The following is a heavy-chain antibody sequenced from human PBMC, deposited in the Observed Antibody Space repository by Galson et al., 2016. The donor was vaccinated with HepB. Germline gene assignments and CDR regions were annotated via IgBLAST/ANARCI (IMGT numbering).Heavy chain of an antibody. CDR2: ISASGDFT. J-gene: IGHJ4*02. D-gene: IGHD6-13*01. V-gene: IGHV3-23*01. Sequence: SLRLSCAASGFTLRNFAMSWVRRAPGKGLEWVSSISASGDFTYFGDTIKGRFTVSRDNSKNTLYLQMNSVRGEDTAVYYCAKGKSQGSLVFDFWGQGTQVTVSS. CDR1: GFTLRNFA. CDR3: AKGKSQGSLVFDF.